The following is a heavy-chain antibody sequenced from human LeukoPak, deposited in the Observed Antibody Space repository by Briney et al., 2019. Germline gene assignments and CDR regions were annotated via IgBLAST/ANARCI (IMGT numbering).Heavy chain of an antibody. V-gene: IGHV4-39*07. CDR3: ASSIVVVPAADYYFDY. D-gene: IGHD2-2*01. CDR1: GGSISSSSYY. Sequence: SETLSLTCTVSGGSISSSSYYWSWIRQPPGKGLEWIGEINHSGSTNYNPSLKSRVTISVDTSKNQFSLKLSSVTAADTAVYYCASSIVVVPAADYYFDYWGQGTLVTVSS. CDR2: INHSGST. J-gene: IGHJ4*02.